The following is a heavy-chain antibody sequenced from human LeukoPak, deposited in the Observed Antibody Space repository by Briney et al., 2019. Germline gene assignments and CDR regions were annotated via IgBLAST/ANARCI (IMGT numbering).Heavy chain of an antibody. V-gene: IGHV4-59*01. CDR2: IYYSGST. CDR3: ARAHGGNFYYFDY. Sequence: PSETLSLTCTVSGCSISSYYWSWIRQPPGKGLEWIGYIYYSGSTNYNPSLKSRVTISVDTSKNQFSLKLSSVTAADTAVYYCARAHGGNFYYFDYWGQGTLAPVSS. J-gene: IGHJ4*02. D-gene: IGHD4-23*01. CDR1: GCSISSYY.